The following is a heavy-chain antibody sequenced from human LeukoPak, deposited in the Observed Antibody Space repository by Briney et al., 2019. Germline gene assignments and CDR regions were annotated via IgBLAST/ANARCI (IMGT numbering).Heavy chain of an antibody. Sequence: GGSLRLSCAASGFTFSGYSMNWVRQAPGKGLEWVSYISKSGSTIYYADSVKGRFTISRDNAKNSLYLQMNSLRAEDTAVYYCARRDCDSIKCRGSNWFDPWSQGTLVSVSS. J-gene: IGHJ5*02. V-gene: IGHV3-48*01. D-gene: IGHD3-22*01. CDR2: ISKSGSTI. CDR1: GFTFSGYS. CDR3: ARRDCDSIKCRGSNWFDP.